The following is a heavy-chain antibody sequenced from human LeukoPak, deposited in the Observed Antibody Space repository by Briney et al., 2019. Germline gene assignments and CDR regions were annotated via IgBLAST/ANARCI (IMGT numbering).Heavy chain of an antibody. CDR2: ISGSGGNT. J-gene: IGHJ6*01. D-gene: IGHD1-26*01. V-gene: IGHV3-23*01. CDR3: GKMKGHPLPKYYMDV. CDR1: GFTFNSYA. Sequence: GGSLRLSCVASGFTFNSYAMYWVRQAPGKGLEWVSGISGSGGNTLYADSVKGRFTISRDNSKNTLYLEMNSLRADDTAIYYCGKMKGHPLPKYYMDVWGQGTTVTVSS.